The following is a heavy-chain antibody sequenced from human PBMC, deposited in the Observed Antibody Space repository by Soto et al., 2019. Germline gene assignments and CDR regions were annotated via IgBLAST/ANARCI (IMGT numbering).Heavy chain of an antibody. CDR1: GFTFSSYA. CDR2: ISGSGGST. Sequence: GGSLRVSCAASGFTFSSYAMSWVRQAPGKGLEWVSAISGSGGSTYYADSVKGRFTISRDNSKNTLYLQMNSLRAEDTAVYYCAKGLGYCSSTSCYDYYYGMDVWGQGTTVTVSS. D-gene: IGHD2-2*01. V-gene: IGHV3-23*01. J-gene: IGHJ6*02. CDR3: AKGLGYCSSTSCYDYYYGMDV.